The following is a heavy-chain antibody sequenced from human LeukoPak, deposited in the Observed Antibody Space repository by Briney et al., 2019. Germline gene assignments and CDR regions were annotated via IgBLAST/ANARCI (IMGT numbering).Heavy chain of an antibody. CDR2: ISGSGGST. J-gene: IGHJ4*02. CDR1: GFTFSSYS. CDR3: AKGYYDFMLDY. D-gene: IGHD3-3*01. Sequence: GGSLRLSCAASGFTFSSYSMNWVCQAPGKGLEWVSAISGSGGSTYYADSVKGRFTISRDNSKNTLYLQMNSLRAEGTAVYYCAKGYYDFMLDYWGQGTLVTVSS. V-gene: IGHV3-23*01.